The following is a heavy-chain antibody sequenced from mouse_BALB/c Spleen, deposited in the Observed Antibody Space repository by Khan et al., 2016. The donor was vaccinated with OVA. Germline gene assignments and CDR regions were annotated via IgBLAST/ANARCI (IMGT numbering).Heavy chain of an antibody. J-gene: IGHJ3*01. V-gene: IGHV1S29*02. CDR3: GRGVYGSMFAY. Sequence: VQLQQSGPELVKPGASVKISCKASGYTFTDYSIDWMKQSHGKSLEWIGYIFPYNGDTMYNQKFRNKATLTVDNSSSTAYMEFRSLTSEDSAVYYCGRGVYGSMFAYWGQGTLVTVSA. D-gene: IGHD1-1*01. CDR1: GYTFTDYS. CDR2: IFPYNGDT.